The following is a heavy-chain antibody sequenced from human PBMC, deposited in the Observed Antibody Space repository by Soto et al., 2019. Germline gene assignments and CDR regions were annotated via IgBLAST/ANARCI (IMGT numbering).Heavy chain of an antibody. CDR3: AKDLPAGRGGVYFDY. CDR2: VDGSGYST. J-gene: IGHJ4*02. V-gene: IGHV3-23*01. CDR1: GFTFISCA. Sequence: EVQLLESGGGLVQSGGSLRLSCAASGFTFISCAMSWVRQAPGKGLEWVSAVDGSGYSTYYADSVKGRFTISRDNSKNTLYLQMNSLRAEDTAVYFCAKDLPAGRGGVYFDYWGQGALVTVSS. D-gene: IGHD6-6*01.